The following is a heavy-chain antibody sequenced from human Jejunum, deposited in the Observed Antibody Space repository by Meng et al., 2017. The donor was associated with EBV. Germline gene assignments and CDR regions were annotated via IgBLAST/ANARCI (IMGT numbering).Heavy chain of an antibody. J-gene: IGHJ4*02. Sequence: QVQLQVSGPGLVKPSGTLSLTCAVSGDSTSSSHWWSWFRQPPGKGLEWIGEMHPGGSTNYNPSLKSRVTISVDNSKNQFSLKLTSVTAADTAVYYCAKSNDYSLNSWGQGTLVTVSS. CDR2: MHPGGST. V-gene: IGHV4-4*02. CDR3: AKSNDYSLNS. D-gene: IGHD4-11*01. CDR1: GDSTSSSHW.